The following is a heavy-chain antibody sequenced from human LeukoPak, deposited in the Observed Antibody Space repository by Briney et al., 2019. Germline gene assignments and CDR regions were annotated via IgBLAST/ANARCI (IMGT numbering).Heavy chain of an antibody. CDR1: GGSISSYY. CDR3: VRQGGSGWYEGADY. Sequence: PSETLSLTCTVSGGSISSYYWSWIRQPPGKGLEWIGYIYYSGSTNYNPSLKSRVTISVDTSKNQLSLKLSSVTAADTAVYYCVRQGGSGWYEGADYWGQGTLVTVSS. D-gene: IGHD6-19*01. V-gene: IGHV4-59*08. CDR2: IYYSGST. J-gene: IGHJ4*02.